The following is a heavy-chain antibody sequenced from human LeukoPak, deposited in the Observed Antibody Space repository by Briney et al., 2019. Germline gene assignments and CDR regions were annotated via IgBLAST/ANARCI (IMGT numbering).Heavy chain of an antibody. CDR3: AKEWELLRFPDY. D-gene: IGHD1-26*01. CDR2: ISYDGSNK. V-gene: IGHV3-30*18. Sequence: GGSLRLSCAASGFIFSSYGMHWVRQAPGKGLEWVAVISYDGSNKYYADSVKGRFTISRDNSKNTLYLQMNSLRAEDTAVYYCAKEWELLRFPDYWGQGTLVTVSS. J-gene: IGHJ4*02. CDR1: GFIFSSYG.